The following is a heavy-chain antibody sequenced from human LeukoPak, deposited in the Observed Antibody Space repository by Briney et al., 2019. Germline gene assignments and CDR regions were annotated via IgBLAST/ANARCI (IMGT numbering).Heavy chain of an antibody. J-gene: IGHJ4*01. CDR1: GFTFSNAW. Sequence: GGSLRLSCAASGFTFSNAWMSWVRQAPGKGLEWVGRIKSKTDGGTTDYAAPVKCRFTISRDDSKNTLYLQMNSLKTEDTAVYYCTTDVYYGSGSYSYFDYWGQGTLVTVSS. D-gene: IGHD3-10*01. V-gene: IGHV3-15*01. CDR3: TTDVYYGSGSYSYFDY. CDR2: IKSKTDGGTT.